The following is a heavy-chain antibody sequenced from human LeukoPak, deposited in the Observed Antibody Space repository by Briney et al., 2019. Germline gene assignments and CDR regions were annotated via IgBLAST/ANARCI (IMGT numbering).Heavy chain of an antibody. Sequence: ASVKVSCKASGYTFTGYYMHWVRQAPGQGLEWMGIINPSGGSTSYAQKFQGRVTMTRDTSTSTVYMELSSLRSEDTAMYYCARDQRSQGYYGSGSYYNAVGYWGQGTLVTVSS. J-gene: IGHJ4*02. V-gene: IGHV1-46*01. D-gene: IGHD3-10*01. CDR1: GYTFTGYY. CDR2: INPSGGST. CDR3: ARDQRSQGYYGSGSYYNAVGY.